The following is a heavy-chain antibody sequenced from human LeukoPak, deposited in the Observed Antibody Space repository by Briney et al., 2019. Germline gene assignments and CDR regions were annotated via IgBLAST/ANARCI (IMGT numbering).Heavy chain of an antibody. Sequence: PSETLSLTCTVSGGSISSGGYYWSWIRQHPGKGLEWIGYIYYSGSTYYNPSLKSRVTISVDTSKNQFSLKLSSVTAADTAVYYCALIAAAGTDFDYWGQGTLVTVSS. CDR3: ALIAAAGTDFDY. D-gene: IGHD6-13*01. CDR1: GGSISSGGYY. V-gene: IGHV4-31*03. J-gene: IGHJ4*02. CDR2: IYYSGST.